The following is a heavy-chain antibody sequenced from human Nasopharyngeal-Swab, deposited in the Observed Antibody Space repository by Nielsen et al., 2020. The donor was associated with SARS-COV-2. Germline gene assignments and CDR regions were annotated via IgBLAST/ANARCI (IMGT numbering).Heavy chain of an antibody. CDR3: ARVIAAAANEGLDY. V-gene: IGHV1-18*01. J-gene: IGHJ4*02. Sequence: ASVKVSCKASGYTFTSYGISWVRQAPGQGLEGMGWISAYNGNTNYAQKLQGRVTMTTDTSTSTAYMELRSLRSDDTAVYYCARVIAAAANEGLDYWGQGTLVTVSS. D-gene: IGHD6-13*01. CDR2: ISAYNGNT. CDR1: GYTFTSYG.